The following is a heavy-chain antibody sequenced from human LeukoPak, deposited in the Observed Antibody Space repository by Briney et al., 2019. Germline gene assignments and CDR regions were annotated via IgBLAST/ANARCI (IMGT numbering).Heavy chain of an antibody. D-gene: IGHD6-19*01. CDR3: ARVLIAVVGTWPDGGWFDP. CDR2: IYSGGST. V-gene: IGHV3-66*02. J-gene: IGHJ5*02. Sequence: PGGSLRLSCAASGFTVSSNYMSWVRQAPGKGLEWVSVIYSGGSTYYADSVKGRFTISRDNSKNTLYLQMNSLRAEDTAVYYCARVLIAVVGTWPDGGWFDPWGQEPWSPSPQ. CDR1: GFTVSSNY.